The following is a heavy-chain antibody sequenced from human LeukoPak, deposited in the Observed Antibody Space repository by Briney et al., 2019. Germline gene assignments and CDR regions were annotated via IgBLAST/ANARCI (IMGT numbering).Heavy chain of an antibody. CDR3: TTDLNQRLKWFGNPLDH. CDR1: GVTFRNAW. D-gene: IGHD3-10*01. V-gene: IGHV3-15*01. Sequence: PGGSLGLSCAASGVTFRNAWMNCVRQAPGRGLQGGGHIRSETDGATTDYAAAVQGRLTISRDDSKKLLYLEMNSLKTEETGLYYCTTDLNQRLKWFGNPLDHWGQGTPVTVSS. J-gene: IGHJ4*02. CDR2: IRSETDGATT.